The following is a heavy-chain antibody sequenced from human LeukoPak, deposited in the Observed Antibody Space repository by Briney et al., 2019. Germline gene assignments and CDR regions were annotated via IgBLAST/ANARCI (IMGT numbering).Heavy chain of an antibody. CDR1: GGSISTNY. CDR3: ARDSSPSCTLDV. J-gene: IGHJ6*02. D-gene: IGHD2-15*01. V-gene: IGHV4-4*07. Sequence: SETRSPTCTVLGGSISTNYWSWIPQPAGKELEWIGRIYTSWCTNYSPSLKSRVTMSVDTSKNQFSLKLSSVTAADTAVYYCARDSSPSCTLDVWGQGTTVTVS. CDR2: IYTSWCT.